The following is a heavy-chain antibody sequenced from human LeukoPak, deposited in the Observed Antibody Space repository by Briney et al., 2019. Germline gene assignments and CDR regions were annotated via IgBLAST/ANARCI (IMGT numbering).Heavy chain of an antibody. V-gene: IGHV3-23*01. D-gene: IGHD3-3*01. CDR1: GFTFSSYA. CDR3: AKDRLGIGRFLEWSTLYYFDY. CDR2: ISGSGGST. J-gene: IGHJ4*02. Sequence: GGSLRLSCAASGFTFSSYAMSWVRQAPGKGLEWVSAISGSGGSTYYADSVKGRFTISRDNSKNTLYLQMNSLRAEDTAVYYCAKDRLGIGRFLEWSTLYYFDYWGQGTLVTVSS.